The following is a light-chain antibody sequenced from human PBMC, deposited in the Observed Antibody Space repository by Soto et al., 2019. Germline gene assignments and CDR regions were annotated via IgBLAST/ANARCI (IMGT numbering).Light chain of an antibody. J-gene: IGKJ4*01. Sequence: EIVLTQSPGTLSLSPGERATLSCRASQSVSSSYLAWYQQKPGQAPRLLIYGASSRATGIPDRFSGSGSAGDFTLTISRLELEDFAVYYCPQYDSSPLTFGGGTKVEIK. V-gene: IGKV3-20*01. CDR1: QSVSSSY. CDR3: PQYDSSPLT. CDR2: GAS.